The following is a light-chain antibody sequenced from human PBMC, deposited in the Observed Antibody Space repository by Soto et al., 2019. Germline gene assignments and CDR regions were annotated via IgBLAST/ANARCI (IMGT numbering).Light chain of an antibody. J-gene: IGKJ5*01. CDR1: QSVSSN. Sequence: VLTQSPATLSLSPGERATLSCRTSQSVSSNLAWYQLKPGQAPRLLIYDASNRATGIPARFSGSGSGTDFTLTISSLEPEDFAVYYCQQRSNWPLGFGQGTRLEI. CDR2: DAS. CDR3: QQRSNWPLG. V-gene: IGKV3-11*01.